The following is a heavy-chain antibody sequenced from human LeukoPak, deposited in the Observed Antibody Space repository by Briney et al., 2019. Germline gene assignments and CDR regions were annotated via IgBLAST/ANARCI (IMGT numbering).Heavy chain of an antibody. Sequence: ASVKVSCKASGYTFTGYYMHWVRQAPGQGLEWMGWINPNSGGTNYAQKFQGRVTMTRDTSISTAYMELSRLRSDDTAVYYCARSRDGYYGRFDYWGQGTLVTVSS. CDR3: ARSRDGYYGRFDY. D-gene: IGHD5-24*01. CDR1: GYTFTGYY. V-gene: IGHV1-2*02. J-gene: IGHJ4*02. CDR2: INPNSGGT.